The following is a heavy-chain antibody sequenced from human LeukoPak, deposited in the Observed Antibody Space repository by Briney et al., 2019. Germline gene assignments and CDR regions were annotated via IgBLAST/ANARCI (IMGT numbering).Heavy chain of an antibody. CDR1: GGSISSSSYY. CDR2: IYYSGST. J-gene: IGHJ4*02. Sequence: SETLSLTCTVSGGSISSSSYYWGWIRQPPGKGLEWIGSIYYSGSTYYNPSLKSRVTISVDTSKNQFSLRLSSVTAADTAVYYCARASYSYDINGGVPFDYWGQGTLVTVSS. V-gene: IGHV4-39*07. CDR3: ARASYSYDINGGVPFDY. D-gene: IGHD3-22*01.